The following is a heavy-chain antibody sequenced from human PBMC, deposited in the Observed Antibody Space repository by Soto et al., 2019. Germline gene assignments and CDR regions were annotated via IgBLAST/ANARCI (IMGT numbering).Heavy chain of an antibody. D-gene: IGHD4-4*01. V-gene: IGHV4-30-4*01. CDR2: IYYSGST. J-gene: IGHJ5*02. Sequence: SETLSLTCTVSGGSISSGDYYWSWIRQPPGKGLEWIGYIYYSGSTYYNPSLKSRVTISVDTSKNQFSLKLSSVTAADTAVYYCANLDYSNFNWLDPWGQGTLVTVYS. CDR1: GGSISSGDYY. CDR3: ANLDYSNFNWLDP.